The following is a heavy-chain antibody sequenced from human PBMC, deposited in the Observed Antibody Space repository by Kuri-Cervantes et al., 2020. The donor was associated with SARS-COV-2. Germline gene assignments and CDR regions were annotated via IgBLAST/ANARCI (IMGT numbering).Heavy chain of an antibody. CDR1: GGSISSYY. CDR2: IYTSGST. Sequence: ESLKISCTVSGGSISSYYWSWIRQPAGKGLEWIGRIYTSGSTNYNPSLKSRVTISVDTSKNQFSLKLSSVTAADTAVYYCARSSSWYAVDYWGQGTLVTVSS. J-gene: IGHJ4*02. D-gene: IGHD6-13*01. CDR3: ARSSSWYAVDY. V-gene: IGHV4-4*07.